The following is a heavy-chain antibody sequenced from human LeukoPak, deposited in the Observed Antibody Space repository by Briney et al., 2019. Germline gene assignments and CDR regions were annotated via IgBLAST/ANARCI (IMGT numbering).Heavy chain of an antibody. CDR2: MYVSGIT. CDR3: ARDMVRGVKAYLSWFDP. J-gene: IGHJ5*02. Sequence: TSETLSLTCIVSGDSISSYYWSWIRQPAGKGLEWIGRMYVSGITNYNPSLKSRVTMSVDTSNNQFSLKMSSVTAADTAVYYCARDMVRGVKAYLSWFDPWGQGILVTVSS. D-gene: IGHD3-10*01. CDR1: GDSISSYY. V-gene: IGHV4-4*07.